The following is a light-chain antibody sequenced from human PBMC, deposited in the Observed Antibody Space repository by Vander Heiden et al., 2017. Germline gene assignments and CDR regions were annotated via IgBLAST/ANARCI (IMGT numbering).Light chain of an antibody. J-gene: IGKJ4*01. Sequence: IVMTQSPATLSVSPGERATPSCRASQSVSSNLAWYQQKPGQAPRLLIYGASTRATGIPARFSGSGSGTEFTLTISSLQSEDFAVYYCQQYNNWPPSFTFGGGTKVEIK. CDR1: QSVSSN. CDR2: GAS. CDR3: QQYNNWPPSFT. V-gene: IGKV3-15*01.